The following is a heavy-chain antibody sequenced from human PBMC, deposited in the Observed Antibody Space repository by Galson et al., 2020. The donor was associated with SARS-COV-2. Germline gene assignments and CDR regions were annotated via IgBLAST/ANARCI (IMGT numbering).Heavy chain of an antibody. V-gene: IGHV3-9*01. Sequence: LKIPCAASGFTFDDYAMHWVRQAPGKGLEGVSGISRNRGGIGYADSVKGRFTISRDNDKNSLYLEMNSLIAEDTALYSCAKEHSSGWYRAGYFDSCGTGGPVAVSS. CDR1: GFTFDDYA. D-gene: IGHD6-13*01. J-gene: IGHJ4*02. CDR2: ISRNRGGI. CDR3: AKEHSSGWYRAGYFDS.